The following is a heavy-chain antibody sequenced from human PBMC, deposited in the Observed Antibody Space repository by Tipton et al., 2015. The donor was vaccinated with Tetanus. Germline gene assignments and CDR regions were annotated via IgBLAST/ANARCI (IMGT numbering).Heavy chain of an antibody. CDR3: ARLREVVSRSGWAFDY. J-gene: IGHJ4*02. V-gene: IGHV4-39*02. Sequence: GLVKPSETLSLTCSVSGGSIDSSNYYWAWVRQPPGKGLGWLGSGVSSGRTYYNPSLKSRVTTFVDTSKNRFSLRLNSMTAADTAVYYCARLREVVSRSGWAFDYWGQGILVTVSS. D-gene: IGHD3-10*01. CDR1: GGSIDSSNYY. CDR2: GVSSGRT.